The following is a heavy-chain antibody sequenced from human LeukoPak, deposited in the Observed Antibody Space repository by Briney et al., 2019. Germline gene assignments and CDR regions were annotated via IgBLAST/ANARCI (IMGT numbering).Heavy chain of an antibody. V-gene: IGHV1-8*01. CDR2: MNPNSGNT. CDR1: GYTFTSYD. Sequence: ASVKVSCKASGYTFTSYDINWVRQATGQGLEWMGWMNPNSGNTGYAQKFQGRVTMTRNTSISTAYMELSSLRSEDTAVYYCARSKVTIFGVASPGDYWGQGTLVTVSS. J-gene: IGHJ4*02. D-gene: IGHD3-3*01. CDR3: ARSKVTIFGVASPGDY.